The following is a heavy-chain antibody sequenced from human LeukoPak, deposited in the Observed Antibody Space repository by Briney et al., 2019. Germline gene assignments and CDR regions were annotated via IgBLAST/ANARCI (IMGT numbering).Heavy chain of an antibody. V-gene: IGHV1-18*01. Sequence: ASVKVSCTAFGYTFTSHGLSWARQAPGQGLEWMGWISIYSGNTNYAQKFQDRISMTTDTSTSTAYMELRSLKSDDTAVYYCARDPGGTWGFDYWGQGALVTVSS. CDR2: ISIYSGNT. D-gene: IGHD7-27*01. CDR1: GYTFTSHG. CDR3: ARDPGGTWGFDY. J-gene: IGHJ4*02.